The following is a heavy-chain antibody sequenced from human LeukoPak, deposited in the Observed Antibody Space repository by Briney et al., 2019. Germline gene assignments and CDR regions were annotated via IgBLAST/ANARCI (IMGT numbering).Heavy chain of an antibody. V-gene: IGHV3-74*03. D-gene: IGHD4-17*01. Sequence: GGSLRLSCAASGFTFSSYWMHWVRQVPGKGLMWVARVKGDGRETSYADSVKGRFTISRDNAENSLYLQMNSLRAEDTAVYYCARDLHHGAIDYWGQGTLVTVSS. J-gene: IGHJ4*02. CDR2: VKGDGRET. CDR1: GFTFSSYW. CDR3: ARDLHHGAIDY.